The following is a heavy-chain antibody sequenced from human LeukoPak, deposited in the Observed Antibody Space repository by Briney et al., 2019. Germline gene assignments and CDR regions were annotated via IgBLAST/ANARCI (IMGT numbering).Heavy chain of an antibody. V-gene: IGHV4-59*12. CDR2: NYYSGST. Sequence: PSETLSLTCTVSGGSISSYYWSWIRQPPGKGLEWIGYNYYSGSTNYNPSLKSRVTISVDTSKNQFSLKLSSVTAADTAVYYCARDELIYSSSSPFDYWGQGTLVTVSS. D-gene: IGHD6-6*01. CDR1: GGSISSYY. J-gene: IGHJ4*02. CDR3: ARDELIYSSSSPFDY.